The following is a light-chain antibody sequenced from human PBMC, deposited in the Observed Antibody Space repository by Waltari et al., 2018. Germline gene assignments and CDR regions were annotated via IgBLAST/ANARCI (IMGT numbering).Light chain of an antibody. CDR3: LQRSNWPYT. CDR2: DAS. J-gene: IGKJ2*01. Sequence: EIVLTQSPATLSLSPGERATLSCRASQTVRSFLAWYQQKPGQAPRLLIFDASSRAPGIPAKFRGSGSGTDFTLTVSNLEPEDVAVYYCLQRSNWPYTFGQGTRVEIK. CDR1: QTVRSF. V-gene: IGKV3-11*01.